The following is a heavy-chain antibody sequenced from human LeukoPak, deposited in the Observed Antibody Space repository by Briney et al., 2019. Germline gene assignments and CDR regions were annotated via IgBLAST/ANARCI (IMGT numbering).Heavy chain of an antibody. J-gene: IGHJ4*02. V-gene: IGHV4-39*02. Sequence: SETLSLTCTVSGGSIRSGSHYWVWIRPPPGKGLEWIGSIYYSGSTYYNSSLENRVTISIDTSKNHFSLRLRSLSAADTSVYYCAKRDDSGGNLVDLWGQGTLVTVSS. CDR2: IYYSGST. CDR1: GGSIRSGSHY. CDR3: AKRDDSGGNLVDL. D-gene: IGHD1-26*01.